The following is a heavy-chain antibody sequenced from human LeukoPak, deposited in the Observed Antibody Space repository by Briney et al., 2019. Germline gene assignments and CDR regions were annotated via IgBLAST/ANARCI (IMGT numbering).Heavy chain of an antibody. CDR2: INHSGNT. CDR3: ARGSTGYLRGRLDP. Sequence: SETLSLTCAVYGGSFSGYYWSWIRQPPGKGLEWIGEINHSGNTNYNPFLKSRVTISVDTAKNQFSLKLRSVTAGDTAVDYCARGSTGYLRGRLDPWGQGALVTVSS. D-gene: IGHD2-15*01. CDR1: GGSFSGYY. V-gene: IGHV4-34*01. J-gene: IGHJ5*02.